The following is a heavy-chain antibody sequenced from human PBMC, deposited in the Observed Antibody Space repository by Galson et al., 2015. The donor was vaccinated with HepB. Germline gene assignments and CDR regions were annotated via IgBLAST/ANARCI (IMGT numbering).Heavy chain of an antibody. CDR2: TSGSSSGGAT. J-gene: IGHJ1*01. CDR3: AKSYSGTYYDNFQD. V-gene: IGHV3-23*01. CDR1: GFTLSTYA. D-gene: IGHD1-26*01. Sequence: SLSLSCADSGFTLSTYAMNWVRPAPWKGLEWVAVTSGSSSGGATYYAQTVKGRLTITRYNSKITLYLQMDSLRIEDTGVYYCAKSYSGTYYDNFQDWGQGTPVTVSS.